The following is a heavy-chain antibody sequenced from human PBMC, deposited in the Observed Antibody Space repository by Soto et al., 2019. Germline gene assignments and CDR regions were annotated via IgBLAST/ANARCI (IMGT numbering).Heavy chain of an antibody. CDR1: GFTFSSYA. CDR2: ISGSGGST. D-gene: IGHD5-18*01. J-gene: IGHJ5*02. V-gene: IGHV3-23*01. Sequence: EVQLLESGGGLVQPGGSLRLSCAASGFTFSSYAMSWVRQAPGKGLEWVSGISGSGGSTYYADSVKGRFTFSRDNSKNTLYLQMTSLRAEDTAVYYCAKVMVKNWFDPWGQGTLVTVSS. CDR3: AKVMVKNWFDP.